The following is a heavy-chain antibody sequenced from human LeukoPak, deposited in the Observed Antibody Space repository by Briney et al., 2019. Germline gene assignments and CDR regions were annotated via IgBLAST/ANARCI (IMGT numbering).Heavy chain of an antibody. CDR2: ISNSGRI. J-gene: IGHJ4*02. Sequence: GGSLRLSCATSGFTFSTYAFSWVRQAPGKGLEWVADISNSGRIHYADSVKGRFTISRDNSKNTLYLQMNSLRAEDTAVYYCAKAIVEMATYYFDYWGQGTLVTVSS. V-gene: IGHV3-23*01. CDR1: GFTFSTYA. D-gene: IGHD5-24*01. CDR3: AKAIVEMATYYFDY.